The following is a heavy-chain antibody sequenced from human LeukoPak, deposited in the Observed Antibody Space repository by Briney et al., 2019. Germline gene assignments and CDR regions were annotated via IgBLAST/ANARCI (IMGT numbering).Heavy chain of an antibody. CDR3: ARKDYGDYTLDY. J-gene: IGHJ4*02. CDR2: IYYSGST. V-gene: IGHV4-39*01. Sequence: SETLSLTCTVSGGSISGSSYYWGWIRQPPGKGLEWIGSIYYSGSTYYNPSLKSRVTISVDTSKNQFSLKLSSVTAADTAVYYCARKDYGDYTLDYWGQGTLVTVSS. D-gene: IGHD4-17*01. CDR1: GGSISGSSYY.